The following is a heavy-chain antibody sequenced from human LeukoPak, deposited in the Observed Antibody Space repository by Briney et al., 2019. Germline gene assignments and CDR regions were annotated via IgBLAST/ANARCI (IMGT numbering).Heavy chain of an antibody. Sequence: GESLKISCKASGYSFTNYWIGWVRQMPGKGLEWMGIIYPGDSDTRYSPSFQGQVTISADKSITTGYLQWSSLKASDTAMYYCARAPTSVSNPYYFGYWGQGALVTVSP. J-gene: IGHJ4*02. D-gene: IGHD4-11*01. CDR3: ARAPTSVSNPYYFGY. V-gene: IGHV5-51*01. CDR2: IYPGDSDT. CDR1: GYSFTNYW.